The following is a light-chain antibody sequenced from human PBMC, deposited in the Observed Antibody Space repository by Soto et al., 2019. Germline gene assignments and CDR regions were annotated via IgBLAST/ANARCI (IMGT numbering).Light chain of an antibody. Sequence: EIVLTQSPGTLSFSPGERATLTCRASQSVSSSYLAWFQQKPGQAPRRLIYVASSRATGIPDRFSGSGSGTDFTLTISRLEPEDFAVYYCHQYGNAPFTFGPGTKVDIK. CDR1: QSVSSSY. CDR3: HQYGNAPFT. V-gene: IGKV3-20*01. J-gene: IGKJ3*01. CDR2: VAS.